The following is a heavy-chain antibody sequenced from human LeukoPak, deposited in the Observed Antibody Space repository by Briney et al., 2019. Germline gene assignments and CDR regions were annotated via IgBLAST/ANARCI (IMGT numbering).Heavy chain of an antibody. CDR3: ARLMYYDFWSGYYSGKYYFDY. CDR1: GYTFTSYD. CDR2: MNPNSGNT. V-gene: IGHV1-8*01. J-gene: IGHJ4*02. D-gene: IGHD3-3*01. Sequence: ASVKVSCKASGYTFTSYDINWVRQATGQGLEWMGWMNPNSGNTGYAQKFQGRVTMTRNTSISTAYMELSSLRSEDTAVYYCARLMYYDFWSGYYSGKYYFDYWGQGTLVTVSS.